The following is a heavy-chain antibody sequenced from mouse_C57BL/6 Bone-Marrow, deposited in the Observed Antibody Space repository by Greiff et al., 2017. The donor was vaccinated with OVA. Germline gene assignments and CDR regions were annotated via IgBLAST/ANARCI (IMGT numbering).Heavy chain of an antibody. V-gene: IGHV5-16*01. CDR3: ARDTFHYFDY. CDR2: INYDGSST. J-gene: IGHJ2*01. Sequence: EVKLMESEGGLVQPGSSMKLSCTASGFTFSDYYMAWVRQVPEKGLEWVANINYDGSSTYYLDSLKSRFIISRDNAKNLLYLQMSSLKSEDTATYYCARDTFHYFDYWGQGTTLTVSS. CDR1: GFTFSDYY.